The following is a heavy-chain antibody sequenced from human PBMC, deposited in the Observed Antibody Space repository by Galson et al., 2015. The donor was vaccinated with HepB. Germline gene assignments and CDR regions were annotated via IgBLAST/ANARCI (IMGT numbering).Heavy chain of an antibody. CDR1: GYTLTNFC. CDR3: ATSSAFISLTVVAHSWYFDL. CDR2: YDLEDGEI. V-gene: IGHV1-24*01. Sequence: SVKVSCKVSGYTLTNFCMHWVRQAPGKGLEWLGGYDLEDGEIFYAQRFQGRVTMTEDTSADTAYLELSSLTSEDTAVYYCATSSAFISLTVVAHSWYFDLWGRGTPVIVSS. J-gene: IGHJ2*01. D-gene: IGHD2-15*01.